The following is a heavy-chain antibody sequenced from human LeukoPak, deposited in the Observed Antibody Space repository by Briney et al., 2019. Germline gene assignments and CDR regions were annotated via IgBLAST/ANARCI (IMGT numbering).Heavy chain of an antibody. J-gene: IGHJ4*02. V-gene: IGHV4-34*01. CDR3: ARGVHVGIYFDY. Sequence: SETLSLTCAVYGGSFSGYYWSWIRQPPGKGLEWIGEINHSGSTNYNPSLKSRVTISVDTSKNQFSLKLSSVTAADTAVYYCARGVHVGIYFDYWGQGTLVTVSS. CDR1: GGSFSGYY. CDR2: INHSGST.